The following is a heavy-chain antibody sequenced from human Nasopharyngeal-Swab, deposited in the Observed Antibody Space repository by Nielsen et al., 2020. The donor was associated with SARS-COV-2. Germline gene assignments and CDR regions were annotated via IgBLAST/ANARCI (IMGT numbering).Heavy chain of an antibody. J-gene: IGHJ4*02. CDR2: ISYDGSNK. Sequence: WIRQPPGKGLEWVAVISYDGSNKYYADSVKGQFTISRDNSKNTLYLQMNSLRADDTAVYYCAKRRGQLLASYHFDQWGQGTPVTVSS. D-gene: IGHD1-1*01. V-gene: IGHV3-30*18. CDR3: AKRRGQLLASYHFDQ.